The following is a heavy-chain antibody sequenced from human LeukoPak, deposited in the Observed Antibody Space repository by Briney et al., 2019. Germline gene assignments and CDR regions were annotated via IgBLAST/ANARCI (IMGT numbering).Heavy chain of an antibody. V-gene: IGHV1-46*01. D-gene: IGHD6-19*01. CDR1: GYTFTSYY. J-gene: IGHJ4*02. CDR3: ARAGEWLVHFDY. CDR2: INPSGGST. Sequence: GASVKVSCKASGYTFTSYYIHWVRQAPGQGPEWMGIINPSGGSTSHAQKFQGRVTMTRDTSTSTVYMELSSLRSEDTAVYYCARAGEWLVHFDYWGQGTLVTVSS.